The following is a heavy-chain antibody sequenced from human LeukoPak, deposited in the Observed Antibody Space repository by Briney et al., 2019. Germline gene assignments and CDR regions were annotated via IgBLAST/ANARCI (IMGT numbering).Heavy chain of an antibody. CDR1: GYTFTGYY. Sequence: ASVKVSCKTSGYTFTGYYMHWVRQAPGQGLEWMGWINPNSGGTNYAQKFQGRVTMTRDTSISTAYMELSRLRSDDTAVYYCARDLPHYDSSGYFPPGYYYYYMDVCGKGTTVTVSS. CDR2: INPNSGGT. V-gene: IGHV1-2*02. CDR3: ARDLPHYDSSGYFPPGYYYYYMDV. D-gene: IGHD3-22*01. J-gene: IGHJ6*03.